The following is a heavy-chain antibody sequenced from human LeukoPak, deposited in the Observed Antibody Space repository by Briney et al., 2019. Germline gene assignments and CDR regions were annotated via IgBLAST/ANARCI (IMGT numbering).Heavy chain of an antibody. J-gene: IGHJ3*02. V-gene: IGHV3-21*01. CDR3: ARDVGASAPDAFDI. CDR2: ISSSSNYI. CDR1: GFTFSTYN. Sequence: GGSLRLSCAASGFTFSTYNMNWVRQAPGKGLEWVSSISSSSNYIYYADSVKGRFTISRDIAKNSLYLQMNSLRAEDTDVYYCARDVGASAPDAFDIWGQGTMVTVSS. D-gene: IGHD1-26*01.